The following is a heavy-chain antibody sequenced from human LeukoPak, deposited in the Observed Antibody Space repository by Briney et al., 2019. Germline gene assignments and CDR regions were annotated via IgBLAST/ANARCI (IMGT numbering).Heavy chain of an antibody. CDR1: GGSISSYY. D-gene: IGHD6-13*01. CDR2: IYYSGST. CDR3: ARASGIAAAGTQRGSKNWFDP. V-gene: IGHV4-59*01. J-gene: IGHJ5*02. Sequence: SETLSLTCTVSGGSISSYYWSWIRQPPGKGLEWIGYIYYSGSTNYNPSLKSRVTISVDTSKNQFSLKLSSVTAADTAVYYYARASGIAAAGTQRGSKNWFDPWGQGTLVTVSS.